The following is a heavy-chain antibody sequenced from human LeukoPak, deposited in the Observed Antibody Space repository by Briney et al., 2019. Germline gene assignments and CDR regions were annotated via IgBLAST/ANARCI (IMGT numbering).Heavy chain of an antibody. J-gene: IGHJ3*02. Sequence: GGSLRLSCAASGFTFSSYGVHWVRQASGKGLEWVAVISYDGSNKYYADSVKGRFTISRDNSKNALYLQMNSLRAEDTAVYYCAKEAGYQLLADAFDIWGQGTMVTVSS. D-gene: IGHD2-2*01. CDR1: GFTFSSYG. CDR3: AKEAGYQLLADAFDI. CDR2: ISYDGSNK. V-gene: IGHV3-30*18.